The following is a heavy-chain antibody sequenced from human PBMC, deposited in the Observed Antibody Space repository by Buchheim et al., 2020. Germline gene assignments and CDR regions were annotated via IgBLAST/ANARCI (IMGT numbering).Heavy chain of an antibody. Sequence: QVQLQQWGAGLLKPSETLSLTCAVYGGSFSGYYWSWIRQPPGKGLEWIGEINHSGSTNYNPSLKSRVTISVDTSKNQFSLKLSSVTAADTAVYCCARGRLRAPHQLPFPEFDYWGQGTL. V-gene: IGHV4-34*01. J-gene: IGHJ4*02. CDR1: GGSFSGYY. D-gene: IGHD2-2*01. CDR3: ARGRLRAPHQLPFPEFDY. CDR2: INHSGST.